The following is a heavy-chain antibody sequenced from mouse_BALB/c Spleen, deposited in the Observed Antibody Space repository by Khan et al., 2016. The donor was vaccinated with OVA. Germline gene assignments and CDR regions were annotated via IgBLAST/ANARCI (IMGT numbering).Heavy chain of an antibody. CDR1: GFSLTNYG. CDR3: AKNRNGYFDY. CDR2: IWSGGIT. D-gene: IGHD1-1*02. Sequence: QVQLKESGPGLVQPSQSLSITCTVSGFSLTNYGVHWVRQSPGKGLAWLGVIWSGGITDYNATFISRLTISKAISKSQVFFKMNSMQANDTAIYYCAKNRNGYFDYWGQGTTLTVSS. J-gene: IGHJ2*01. V-gene: IGHV2-2*02.